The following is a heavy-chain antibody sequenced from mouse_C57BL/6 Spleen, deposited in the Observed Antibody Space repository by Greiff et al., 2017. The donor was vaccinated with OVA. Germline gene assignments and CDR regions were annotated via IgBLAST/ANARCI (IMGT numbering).Heavy chain of an antibody. J-gene: IGHJ4*01. CDR2: ISYDGSN. CDR1: GYSITSGYY. D-gene: IGHD2-2*01. V-gene: IGHV3-6*01. Sequence: DVKLQESGPGLVKPSQSLSLTCSVTGYSITSGYYWNWIRQFPGNKLEWMGYISYDGSNNYNPSLKNRISITRDTSKNQFFLKLNSVTTEDTATYYCIWLRPPYAMDYWGQGTSVTVSS. CDR3: IWLRPPYAMDY.